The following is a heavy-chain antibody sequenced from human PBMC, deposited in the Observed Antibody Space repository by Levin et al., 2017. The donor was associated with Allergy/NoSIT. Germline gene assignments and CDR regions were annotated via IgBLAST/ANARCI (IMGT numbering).Heavy chain of an antibody. J-gene: IGHJ3*02. D-gene: IGHD5-18*01. CDR3: ARAAYVDTAMVNDAFDI. Sequence: GESLKISCAASGFTVSSNYMSWVRQAPGKGLEWVSVIYSGGSTYYADSVKGRFTISRDNSKNTLYLQMNSLRAEDTAVYYCARAAYVDTAMVNDAFDIWGQGTMVTVSS. V-gene: IGHV3-53*01. CDR2: IYSGGST. CDR1: GFTVSSNY.